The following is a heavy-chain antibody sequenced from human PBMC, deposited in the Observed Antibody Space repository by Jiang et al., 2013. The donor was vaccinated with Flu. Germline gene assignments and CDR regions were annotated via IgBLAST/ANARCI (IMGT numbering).Heavy chain of an antibody. V-gene: IGHV3-74*01. D-gene: IGHD3-22*01. J-gene: IGHJ4*02. Sequence: FTISRDNAKNTLYLQMNSLRAEDTAVYYCARDRPPAYYYDSCGYDYWGQGALVTVSS. CDR3: ARDRPPAYYYDSCGYDY.